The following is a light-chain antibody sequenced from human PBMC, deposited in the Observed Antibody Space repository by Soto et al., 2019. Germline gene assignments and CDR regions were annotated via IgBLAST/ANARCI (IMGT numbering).Light chain of an antibody. V-gene: IGLV2-14*01. Sequence: QSVLTQPASVSGSPGQSITFSCTGTSSVVGGYNYVSWYQQHPGKAPKLMIYDVSNRPSGVSNRFSGSKSGNTASLTISGLQAEDEADYYCSSYTSSSIYVFGTGTKVTVL. CDR1: SSVVGGYNY. CDR3: SSYTSSSIYV. CDR2: DVS. J-gene: IGLJ1*01.